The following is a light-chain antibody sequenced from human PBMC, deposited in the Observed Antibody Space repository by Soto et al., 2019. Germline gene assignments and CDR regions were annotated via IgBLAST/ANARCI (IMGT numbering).Light chain of an antibody. J-gene: IGLJ1*01. CDR1: SSDVGGYNY. V-gene: IGLV2-14*01. CDR2: DVS. CDR3: RSYTSRGTYV. Sequence: QSVLTQPASVSGSPGQSITISCTGTSSDVGGYNYVSWYQQHPGKAPKLLIYDVSNRPSGLSNRFSGSKSGNTASLTISGLQDEDEAEFYCRSYTSRGTYVFGTGTKVTVL.